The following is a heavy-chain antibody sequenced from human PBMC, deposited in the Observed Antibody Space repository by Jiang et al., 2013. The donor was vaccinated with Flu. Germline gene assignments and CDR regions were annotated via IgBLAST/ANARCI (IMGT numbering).Heavy chain of an antibody. CDR1: GDSIGYDY. CDR2: VYYSGTT. V-gene: IGHV4-59*08. CDR3: ARFNSGGFDP. J-gene: IGHJ5*02. Sequence: VQLVESGPGLVKPSETLSLTCTISGDSIGYDYWSWIRQSPRKGLEWIGYVYYSGTTNYNPSLKSRVTISVDTSKNQFSLRLSSVTAADTAVYYCARFNSGGFDPWAREPRSPSPQ. D-gene: IGHD6-25*01.